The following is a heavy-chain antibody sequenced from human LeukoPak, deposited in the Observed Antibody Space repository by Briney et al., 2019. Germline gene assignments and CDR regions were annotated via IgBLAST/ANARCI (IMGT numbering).Heavy chain of an antibody. D-gene: IGHD3-22*01. CDR1: GYTFTGYY. CDR2: INPNSGGT. Sequence: GASVKVSCKASGYTFTGYYMHWVRQAPGQGLEWMGWINPNSGGTNYAQKFQGRVTLTRDTSISTAYMELSRLRSDVTAVYYCASTYSDNYDSSGYNFDYWGQGTLVTVSS. CDR3: ASTYSDNYDSSGYNFDY. J-gene: IGHJ4*02. V-gene: IGHV1-2*02.